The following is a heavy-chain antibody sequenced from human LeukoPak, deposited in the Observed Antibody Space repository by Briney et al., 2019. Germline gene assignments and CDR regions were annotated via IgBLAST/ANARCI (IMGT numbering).Heavy chain of an antibody. Sequence: GGSLRLSCAASRFTVSSNYMGWVRQAPGKGLEWVSVLYSDGTTYYPDSVKGRFTISRDNSQNTLYLQLDSLRAEDTAVYYCARLYDRSAYGAFDIWGQGTMVTGSS. V-gene: IGHV3-66*02. CDR1: RFTVSSNY. CDR3: ARLYDRSAYGAFDI. D-gene: IGHD3-22*01. J-gene: IGHJ3*02. CDR2: LYSDGTT.